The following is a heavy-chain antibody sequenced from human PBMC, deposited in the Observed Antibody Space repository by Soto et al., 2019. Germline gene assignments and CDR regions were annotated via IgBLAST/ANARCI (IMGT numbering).Heavy chain of an antibody. D-gene: IGHD6-19*01. V-gene: IGHV3-48*02. CDR2: ISSSSSTI. CDR3: ARDRSSSGWYGEVGYYYYGMDV. Sequence: GGSLRLSCAASGFTFSSYSMNWVRQAPGKGLEWVSYISSSSSTIYYADSVKGRFTISRDNAKNSLYLQMNSLRDEDTAVYFCARDRSSSGWYGEVGYYYYGMDVWGQGTTVTVSS. J-gene: IGHJ6*02. CDR1: GFTFSSYS.